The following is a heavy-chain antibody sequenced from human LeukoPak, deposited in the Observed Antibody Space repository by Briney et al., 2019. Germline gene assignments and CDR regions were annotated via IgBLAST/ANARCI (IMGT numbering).Heavy chain of an antibody. V-gene: IGHV4-30-2*01. Sequence: SETLSLTCTVSGGSISSGGYYWSWIRQPPGKGLEWIGYIYHSGSTYYNPSLKSRVTISVDRSKNQFSLKLSSVTAADTAVYYCARDPGRSYGRHALDVWGQGTTVTVSS. D-gene: IGHD5-18*01. CDR2: IYHSGST. J-gene: IGHJ6*02. CDR1: GGSISSGGYY. CDR3: ARDPGRSYGRHALDV.